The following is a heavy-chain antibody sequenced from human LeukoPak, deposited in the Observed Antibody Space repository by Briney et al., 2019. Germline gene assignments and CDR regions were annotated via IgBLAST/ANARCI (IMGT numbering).Heavy chain of an antibody. CDR2: IYYDGTS. J-gene: IGHJ1*01. CDR3: ARDVSWDESFQR. V-gene: IGHV4-38-2*02. CDR1: GFSLSKGFY. Sequence: SETLSLTCTVAGFSLSKGFYWGWVRQPPGKGLEFIATIYYDGTSHYNPSLESRATISVDTSRNQFSLKLTSVTAADTAVYYCARDVSWDESFQRWGQGTLVTVSS. D-gene: IGHD1-26*01.